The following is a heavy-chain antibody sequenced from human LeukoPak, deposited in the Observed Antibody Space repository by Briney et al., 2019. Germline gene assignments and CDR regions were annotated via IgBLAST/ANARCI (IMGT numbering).Heavy chain of an antibody. Sequence: PSETLSLTCSVSGYSVSGPYYWGWIRQPPGRGLEWIGTIYDSGTTYYNPSLKSRVTISIGTSKNQFSLNLSSVTAADTAVYYCARHQYYDSRGSHYCSYYYMDVWGKGTTVTVSS. CDR1: GYSVSGPYY. J-gene: IGHJ6*03. CDR2: IYDSGTT. D-gene: IGHD3-22*01. CDR3: ARHQYYDSRGSHYCSYYYMDV. V-gene: IGHV4-38-2*01.